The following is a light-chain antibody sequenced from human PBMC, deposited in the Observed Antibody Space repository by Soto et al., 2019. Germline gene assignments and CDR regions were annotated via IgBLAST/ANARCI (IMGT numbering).Light chain of an antibody. CDR2: DAS. J-gene: IGKJ1*01. Sequence: DIQMTQSPSTLSASVGDRVTITCRASQSLSNWLAWYQQKPGKAHKLLIYDASSLETGVQSRFSGSGSGTEFTLIIRSLQPDDFATYYCKQYSSYPWTFGQGTKVDIK. V-gene: IGKV1-5*01. CDR1: QSLSNW. CDR3: KQYSSYPWT.